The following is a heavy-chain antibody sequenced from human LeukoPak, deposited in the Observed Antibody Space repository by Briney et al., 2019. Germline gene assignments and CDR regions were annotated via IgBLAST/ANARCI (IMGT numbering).Heavy chain of an antibody. CDR2: IYHSGST. V-gene: IGHV4-59*12. J-gene: IGHJ6*03. CDR1: GGSISPYY. CDR3: ARGAGGSSWDYYYYMDV. D-gene: IGHD6-13*01. Sequence: SETLSLTCTVSGGSISPYYWSWIRQPPGKGLEWIGYIYHSGSTYYNPSLKSRVTISVDRSKNQFSLKLSSVTAADTAVYYCARGAGGSSWDYYYYMDVWGKGTTVTVSS.